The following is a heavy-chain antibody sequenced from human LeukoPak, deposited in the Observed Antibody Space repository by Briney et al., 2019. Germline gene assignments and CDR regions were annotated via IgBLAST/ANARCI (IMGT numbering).Heavy chain of an antibody. CDR2: IYHSGST. CDR1: GGSISSSSYY. CDR3: ARTSGIDY. V-gene: IGHV4-39*07. J-gene: IGHJ4*02. Sequence: SETLSLTCTVSGGSISSSSYYWGWIRQPPGKGLEWIGSIYHSGSTYYNPSLKSRVTISVDTSKNQFSLKLSSVTAADTAVYYCARTSGIDYWGQGTLVTVSS.